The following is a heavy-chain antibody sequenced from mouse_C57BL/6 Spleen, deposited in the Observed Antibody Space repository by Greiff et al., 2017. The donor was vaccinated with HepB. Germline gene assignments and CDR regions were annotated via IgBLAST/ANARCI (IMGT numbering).Heavy chain of an antibody. CDR1: GYTFTSYW. Sequence: VQLQQPGAELVRPGSSVKLSCKASGYTFTSYWMDWVKQRPGQGLEWIGNIYPSDSETHYNQKFKDKATLTVDKSSSTAYMQLSSLTSEDSAVYYCAGCDYGGFAYWGQGTLVTVSA. D-gene: IGHD2-4*01. CDR3: AGCDYGGFAY. CDR2: IYPSDSET. J-gene: IGHJ3*01. V-gene: IGHV1-61*01.